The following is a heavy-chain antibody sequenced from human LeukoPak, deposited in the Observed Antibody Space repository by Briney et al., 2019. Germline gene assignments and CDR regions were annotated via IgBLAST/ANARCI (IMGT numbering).Heavy chain of an antibody. V-gene: IGHV3-21*01. CDR2: ISSSSSYI. D-gene: IGHD4-17*01. CDR1: GFSFSSYS. CDR3: ARDERSDSGRWFDP. J-gene: IGHJ5*02. Sequence: GGSLRLSCAASGFSFSSYSMNWVRQAPGKGLEWVSSISSSSSYIYYADSVKGRFTISRDNAKNSLYLQMNSLRAEDTAVYYCARDERSDSGRWFDPWGQGTLVTVSS.